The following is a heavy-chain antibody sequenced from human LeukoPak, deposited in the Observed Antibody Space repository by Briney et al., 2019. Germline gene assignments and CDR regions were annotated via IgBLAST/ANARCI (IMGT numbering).Heavy chain of an antibody. J-gene: IGHJ6*03. CDR2: INHSGST. CDR3: ARAQLPRLYYYYYYMDV. D-gene: IGHD2-2*01. V-gene: IGHV4-34*01. CDR1: GGSFSGYY. Sequence: SETLSLTCAVYGGSFSGYYWSWIRQPPGKGLEWIGEINHSGSTNYNPSLKSRVTISVDTSKNQFSLKLSSVTAADTAVYYCARAQLPRLYYYYYYMDVWGKGTTVTVSS.